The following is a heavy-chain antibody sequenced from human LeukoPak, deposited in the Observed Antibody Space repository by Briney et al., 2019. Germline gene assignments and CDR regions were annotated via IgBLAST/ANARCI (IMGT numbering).Heavy chain of an antibody. V-gene: IGHV1-69*04. CDR3: ARDGGENYYDSSGHDYYFDY. CDR2: IIPILGIA. CDR1: GGTFSSYA. J-gene: IGHJ4*02. Sequence: SVKVSCKASGGTFSSYAISWVRQAPGQGLEWMGRIIPILGIANYAQKFQGRVTITADKSTSTAYMELSSLRSEDTAVYYCARDGGENYYDSSGHDYYFDYWGQGTLVTVSS. D-gene: IGHD3-22*01.